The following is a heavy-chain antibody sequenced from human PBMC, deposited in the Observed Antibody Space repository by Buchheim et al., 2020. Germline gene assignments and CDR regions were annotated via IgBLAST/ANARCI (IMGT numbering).Heavy chain of an antibody. J-gene: IGHJ6*02. Sequence: QVQLVESGGGVVQPGRSLRLSCAASGFTFSSYGMHWVRQAPGKGLEWVAVISYDGSNKYYADSVKGRFTISRDNSKNTLYLQMNSLRAEDTAVYYCAKDIPGQLVGYYYYGMDVWGQGTT. V-gene: IGHV3-30*18. CDR2: ISYDGSNK. CDR1: GFTFSSYG. CDR3: AKDIPGQLVGYYYYGMDV. D-gene: IGHD6-6*01.